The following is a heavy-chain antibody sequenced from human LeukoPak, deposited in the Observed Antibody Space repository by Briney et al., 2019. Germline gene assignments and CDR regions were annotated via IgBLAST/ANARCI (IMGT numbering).Heavy chain of an antibody. J-gene: IGHJ4*02. CDR3: VKEYYYDFPQ. Sequence: GGSLRLSCAASGFTFSDHYMDWVRQAPGKGLEWVGRSRAKIDSYTTEYAASVKGRFTISRDESENTLYLHMNSLKTEDTAVYYCVKEYYYDFPQWGQGTLVTVSS. D-gene: IGHD3-3*01. CDR2: SRAKIDSYTT. CDR1: GFTFSDHY. V-gene: IGHV3-72*01.